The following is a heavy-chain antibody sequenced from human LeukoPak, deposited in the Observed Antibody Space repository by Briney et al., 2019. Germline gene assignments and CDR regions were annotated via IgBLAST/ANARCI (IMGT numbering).Heavy chain of an antibody. Sequence: PSATLSLTCAVYGGSFSGYYWSWIRQPPGKGLECLGEIYHSGSTNYNPSLKSRVTISVDTSKNQFSLKLSSVTAADTAVYYCARAGRYFDWLRGHDAFDIWGQGTMVTVSS. V-gene: IGHV4-34*01. CDR2: IYHSGST. D-gene: IGHD3-9*01. CDR1: GGSFSGYY. J-gene: IGHJ3*02. CDR3: ARAGRYFDWLRGHDAFDI.